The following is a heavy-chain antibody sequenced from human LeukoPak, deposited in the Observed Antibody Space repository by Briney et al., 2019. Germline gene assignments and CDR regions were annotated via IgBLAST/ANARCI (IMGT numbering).Heavy chain of an antibody. CDR2: VTSSGGHM. D-gene: IGHD6-13*01. CDR3: AKDSSSFDY. J-gene: IGHJ4*02. V-gene: IGHV3-11*01. CDR1: GFIFSDYY. Sequence: GSLRLSCAASGFIFSDYYMTWIRQAPGKGLEWVSYVTSSGGHMYYADSAKGRFTISRDNSKNTLYLQMNSLRAEDTAVYYCAKDSSSFDYWGQGTWSPSPQ.